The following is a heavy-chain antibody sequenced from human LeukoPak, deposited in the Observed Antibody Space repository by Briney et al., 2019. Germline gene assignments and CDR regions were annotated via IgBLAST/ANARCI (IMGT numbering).Heavy chain of an antibody. D-gene: IGHD3-22*01. CDR1: GYTFTSYY. Sequence: GASVKVSCKASGYTFTSYYMHWVRQAPGQGLEWMGIINPSGGSTSYAQKFQGRVTMTRDMSTSTDYMELSSLRSEDTAVYSCATITTYYYDSHGALVGAFDIWGQGTMVTVSS. V-gene: IGHV1-46*01. CDR2: INPSGGST. CDR3: ATITTYYYDSHGALVGAFDI. J-gene: IGHJ3*02.